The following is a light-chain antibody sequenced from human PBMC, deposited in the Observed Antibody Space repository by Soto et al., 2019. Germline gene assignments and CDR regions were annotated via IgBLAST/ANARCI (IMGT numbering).Light chain of an antibody. CDR1: QSINNY. J-gene: IGKJ5*01. CDR3: QQRLSMPLT. Sequence: DIQMTQSPASLSFSLGDRVTITCRASQSINNYLNWYQQKPGQAPKLLMRSASTLERGVPSRFSGIGSRTDFTLTITHLKHDDFATYDGQQRLSMPLTFGHGTRLENK. V-gene: IGKV1-39*01. CDR2: SAS.